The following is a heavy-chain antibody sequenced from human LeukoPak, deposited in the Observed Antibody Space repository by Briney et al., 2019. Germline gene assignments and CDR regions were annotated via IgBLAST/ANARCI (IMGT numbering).Heavy chain of an antibody. V-gene: IGHV3-30*04. D-gene: IGHD3-9*01. Sequence: GSLRLSCAASGFTFSSYAMHWVRQAPGKGLEWVAVISYDGSNKYYADSVKGRFTISRDNSKNTLYLQMNSLRAEDTAVYYCASDKRLDPWGQGTLVTVSS. CDR1: GFTFSSYA. J-gene: IGHJ5*02. CDR2: ISYDGSNK. CDR3: ASDKRLDP.